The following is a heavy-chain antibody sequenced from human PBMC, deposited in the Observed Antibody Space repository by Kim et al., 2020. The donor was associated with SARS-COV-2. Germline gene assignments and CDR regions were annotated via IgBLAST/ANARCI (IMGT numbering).Heavy chain of an antibody. D-gene: IGHD1-26*01. Sequence: AASVKGRFTISRDYAKNSLYLQMNSLRDEDTAVYYCARDGEDMGAKLDYWGQGTLVTVSS. V-gene: IGHV3-48*02. CDR3: ARDGEDMGAKLDY. J-gene: IGHJ4*02.